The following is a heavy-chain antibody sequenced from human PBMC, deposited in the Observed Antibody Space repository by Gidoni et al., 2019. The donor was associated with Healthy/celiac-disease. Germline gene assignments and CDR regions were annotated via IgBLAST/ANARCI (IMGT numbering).Heavy chain of an antibody. CDR2: IYSGGST. V-gene: IGHV3-53*01. Sequence: EVQLVESGGGLIQPGGSLKPSCAPSGSPVSRHYLSWVRQAPGKGLEWVSVIYSGGSTYYADSVKGRFTISRDNSKNTLYLQMNSLRAEDTAVYYCARGSHIDYGDYAHLDYWGQGTLVTVSS. J-gene: IGHJ4*02. CDR1: GSPVSRHY. D-gene: IGHD4-17*01. CDR3: ARGSHIDYGDYAHLDY.